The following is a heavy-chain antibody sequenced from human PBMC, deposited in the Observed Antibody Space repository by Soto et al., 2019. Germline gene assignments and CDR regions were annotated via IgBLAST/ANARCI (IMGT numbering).Heavy chain of an antibody. J-gene: IGHJ4*02. Sequence: QVQLVESGGGVVRPGRSLRLSCAASGFTFSNYGMHWVRQALGKGLEWVAAIWYDGSNKYYADSVKGRFTISRDISKNTLYLQMNSLRAEDTAVYYCARERIAAAGTAYFDYWGQGTLVTVSS. V-gene: IGHV3-33*01. CDR1: GFTFSNYG. D-gene: IGHD6-13*01. CDR2: IWYDGSNK. CDR3: ARERIAAAGTAYFDY.